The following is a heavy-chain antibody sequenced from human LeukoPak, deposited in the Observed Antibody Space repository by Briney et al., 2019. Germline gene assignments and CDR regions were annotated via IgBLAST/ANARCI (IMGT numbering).Heavy chain of an antibody. V-gene: IGHV3-21*01. CDR2: ISSSSSYI. J-gene: IGHJ4*02. CDR1: GFTFSSYS. Sequence: GGSLRLSCAASGFTFSSYSMNWVRQAPGKGLEWVSSISSSSSYIYYADSVKGRFTISRDNAKNSLYLQMNSLRAEDTAVYYCARDSIGMLYYGSGSFMFDYWGQGTLVTVSS. D-gene: IGHD3-10*01. CDR3: ARDSIGMLYYGSGSFMFDY.